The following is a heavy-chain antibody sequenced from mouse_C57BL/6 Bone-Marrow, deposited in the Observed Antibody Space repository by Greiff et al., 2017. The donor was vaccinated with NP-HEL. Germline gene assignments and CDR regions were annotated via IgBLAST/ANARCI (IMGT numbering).Heavy chain of an antibody. CDR3: AREFPITTGVATEYFDV. CDR1: GYSFTSYY. V-gene: IGHV1-66*01. J-gene: IGHJ1*03. CDR2: IYPGSGNT. Sequence: QVQLQQSGPELVKPGASVKISCKASGYSFTSYYIHWVKQRPGQGLEWIGWIYPGSGNTKYNEKFKGKATLTADTSSSTAYMQLSSLTSEDSAVYYCAREFPITTGVATEYFDVWGTGTTVTVSS. D-gene: IGHD1-1*01.